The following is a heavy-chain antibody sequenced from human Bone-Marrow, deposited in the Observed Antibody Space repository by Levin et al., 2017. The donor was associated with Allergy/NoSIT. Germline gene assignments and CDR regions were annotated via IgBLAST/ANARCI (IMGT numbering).Heavy chain of an antibody. CDR2: IYQSGNT. CDR3: ARAGRYDY. Sequence: SETLSLTCAVSGGSMNSSNWWSWVRQAPGKGLEWIGEIYQSGNTDYKPSLKSRVTISVDTSKNQFSLKLTSVTAADTAVYYCARAGRYDYWSQGTLVTVSS. D-gene: IGHD3-9*01. J-gene: IGHJ4*02. V-gene: IGHV4-4*02. CDR1: GGSMNSSNW.